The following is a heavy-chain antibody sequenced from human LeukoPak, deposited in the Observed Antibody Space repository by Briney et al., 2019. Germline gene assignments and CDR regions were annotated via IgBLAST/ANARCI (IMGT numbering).Heavy chain of an antibody. J-gene: IGHJ6*03. CDR3: ARKLKILTNIYYYYYMDV. Sequence: GGSLRLSCAASGFAFSTYTITWVRRAPGKGLEWVSSISSTSIFIFYADSVKGRITISRDNAKNSLYLQMNSLRAEDTAVYYCARKLKILTNIYYYYYMDVWGKGTTVTVSS. D-gene: IGHD2/OR15-2a*01. CDR1: GFAFSTYT. V-gene: IGHV3-21*01. CDR2: ISSTSIFI.